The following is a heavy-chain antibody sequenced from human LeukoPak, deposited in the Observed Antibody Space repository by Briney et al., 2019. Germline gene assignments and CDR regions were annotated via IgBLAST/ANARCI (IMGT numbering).Heavy chain of an antibody. V-gene: IGHV3-23*01. J-gene: IGHJ4*02. CDR1: GFTFSSYP. CDR3: ARDSSHYLGSSDY. D-gene: IGHD6-6*01. CDR2: ISESGDVT. Sequence: PGGSLRLSCVVSGFTFSSYPMSWVRQAPGMGLEWVSVISESGDVTHYADSMKGRFTISRDNTKNTLNLQMNSLRPDDTAIYYCARDSSHYLGSSDYWGQGTLVTVSS.